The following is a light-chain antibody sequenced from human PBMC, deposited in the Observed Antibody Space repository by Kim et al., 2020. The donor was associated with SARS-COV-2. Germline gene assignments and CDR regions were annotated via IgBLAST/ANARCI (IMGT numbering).Light chain of an antibody. V-gene: IGKV1-39*01. Sequence: LSESVGDAVTIPDRACQTISSDFNRVRQKPRKAPTLLIYAASTLQSGVPSRFTGSGSGTDFPLSISSLQPENFATYYCQQSYSTPSFGQGTKLEI. CDR1: QTISSD. CDR3: QQSYSTPS. J-gene: IGKJ2*03. CDR2: AAS.